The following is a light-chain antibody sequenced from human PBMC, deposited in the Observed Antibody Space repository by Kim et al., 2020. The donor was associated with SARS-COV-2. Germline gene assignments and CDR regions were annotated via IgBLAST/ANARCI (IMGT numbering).Light chain of an antibody. CDR3: QAWDSGVV. CDR2: QDS. Sequence: SYELTQPPSVSVSPGQTASITCSGDKLGDKYACWYQQKPGQSPVLVIYQDSKWPSGIPERFSGSNSGNTATLTISGTQAMDEADYYCQAWDSGVVFGGGTQLTVL. CDR1: KLGDKY. V-gene: IGLV3-1*01. J-gene: IGLJ2*01.